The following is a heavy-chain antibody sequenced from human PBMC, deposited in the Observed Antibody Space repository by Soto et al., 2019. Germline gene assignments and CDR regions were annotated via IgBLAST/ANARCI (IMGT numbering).Heavy chain of an antibody. CDR1: GGTFSSYS. J-gene: IGHJ6*02. CDR2: IIPIFGTA. D-gene: IGHD6-13*01. CDR3: ARRDSWDYYGMDV. V-gene: IGHV1-69*13. Sequence: SVNVSFNAAGGTFSSYSISWVRQAPGQGLEWMGGIIPIFGTANYAQKFQGRVTITADESTSTAYMELSSLRSEDTAVYYCARRDSWDYYGMDVWCQGTTVTVS.